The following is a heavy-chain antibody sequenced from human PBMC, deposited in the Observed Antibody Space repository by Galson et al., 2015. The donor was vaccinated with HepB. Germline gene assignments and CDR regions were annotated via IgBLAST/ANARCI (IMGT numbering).Heavy chain of an antibody. CDR2: IKQDGSEK. CDR3: ARGIDYVPLCMDV. CDR1: GFTFSSYW. J-gene: IGHJ6*02. D-gene: IGHD4-17*01. V-gene: IGHV3-7*03. Sequence: SLRLSCAASGFTFSSYWMSWVRQAPGKGLEWVANIKQDGSEKYYVDSVKGRFTISRDNAKNSLYLQMNSLRAEDTAVYYCARGIDYVPLCMDVWGQGTTVTVSS.